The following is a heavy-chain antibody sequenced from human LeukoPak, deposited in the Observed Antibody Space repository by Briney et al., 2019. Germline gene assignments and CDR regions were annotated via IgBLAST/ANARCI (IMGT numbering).Heavy chain of an antibody. CDR2: INEVGSEI. CDR1: GFIFNDYW. J-gene: IGHJ4*02. V-gene: IGHV3-7*01. Sequence: PGGSLRLSCAASGFIFNDYWMSWVRQAPNKGLEWVANINEVGSEIYYLDSVKGRFTISRDNAKNSLYLQMNSLRAEDTAVYYCATGVYYFDNWGQGTLVTVSS. D-gene: IGHD2-8*01. CDR3: ATGVYYFDN.